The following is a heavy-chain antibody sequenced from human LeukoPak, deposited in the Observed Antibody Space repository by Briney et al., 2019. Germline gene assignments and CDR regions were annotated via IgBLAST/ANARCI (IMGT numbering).Heavy chain of an antibody. CDR1: GFTVSSNY. V-gene: IGHV3-53*04. Sequence: GGSLRLSCAASGFTVSSNYMSWVRQAPGKGLEWVSVIYSGGSTYYADSVKGRFTISRHNSKNTLYLQMNSLRAEDTAVYYCARGPDYDSSGYYYGAFDIWGQGTMVTVSS. D-gene: IGHD3-22*01. CDR3: ARGPDYDSSGYYYGAFDI. CDR2: IYSGGST. J-gene: IGHJ3*02.